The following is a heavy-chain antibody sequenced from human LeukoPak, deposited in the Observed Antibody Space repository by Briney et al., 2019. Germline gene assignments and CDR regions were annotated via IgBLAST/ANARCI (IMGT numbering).Heavy chain of an antibody. CDR3: IRDFRSADL. CDR1: GYTFSNYW. Sequence: PGGSLGLSCVASGYTFSNYWMHWVRQPPGKGLVWVSRIYVDGRTTNYADSVKGRFTISRDNAKNTVYPEMNSLSVEDTATYYCIRDFRSADLWGQGTLVTVTS. CDR2: IYVDGRTT. J-gene: IGHJ5*02. V-gene: IGHV3-74*01.